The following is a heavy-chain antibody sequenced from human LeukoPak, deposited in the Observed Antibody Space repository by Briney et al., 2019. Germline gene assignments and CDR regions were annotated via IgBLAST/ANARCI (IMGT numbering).Heavy chain of an antibody. V-gene: IGHV3-23*01. J-gene: IGHJ4*02. CDR3: AGSVAGTFGFYFDY. D-gene: IGHD6-19*01. CDR2: ISGSGGST. Sequence: GGSLRLSCAASGFTSSSYEMNWVRQAPGKGLDWVSAISGSGGSTYNADSVKGRFTISRDNSKNTLYLQMNSLRAEDTAVYYCAGSVAGTFGFYFDYWGQGTLVTVSS. CDR1: GFTSSSYE.